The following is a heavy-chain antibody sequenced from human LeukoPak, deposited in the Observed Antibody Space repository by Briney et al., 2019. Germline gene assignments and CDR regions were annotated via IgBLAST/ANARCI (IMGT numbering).Heavy chain of an antibody. V-gene: IGHV5-51*01. CDR1: GYSFTNYW. CDR3: ARLASAWNFDY. Sequence: GESLKISCEGSGYSFTNYWIGWVRQMPGKDLEWMGIFSPGDSDSRYSPSFRGQVTISADKSISTVYLLWSSLKASDTAMYYCARLASAWNFDYWGQGTLVTVSS. J-gene: IGHJ4*02. D-gene: IGHD6-19*01. CDR2: FSPGDSDS.